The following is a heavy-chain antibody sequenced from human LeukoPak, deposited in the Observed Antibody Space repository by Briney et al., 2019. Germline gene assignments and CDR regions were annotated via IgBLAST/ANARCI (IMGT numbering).Heavy chain of an antibody. D-gene: IGHD1-1*01. Sequence: GGSLRLSCAASGFTFSSYCMHWVRQAPGKGLEWVAFIRYDGSNKYNADSVKGRFTISRDNSKNTLYLQMNTLRTEDTAVFYCAKLSVTGTAPLDYWGQGTLVTVSS. V-gene: IGHV3-30*02. CDR2: IRYDGSNK. CDR1: GFTFSSYC. CDR3: AKLSVTGTAPLDY. J-gene: IGHJ4*02.